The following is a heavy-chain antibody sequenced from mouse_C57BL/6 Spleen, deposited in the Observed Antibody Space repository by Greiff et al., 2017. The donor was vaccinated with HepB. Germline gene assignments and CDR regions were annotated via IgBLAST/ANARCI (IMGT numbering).Heavy chain of an antibody. CDR2: IWTGGGT. J-gene: IGHJ1*03. CDR1: GFSLTSYA. Sequence: VKLVESGPGLVAPSQSLSITCTVSGFSLTSYAISWVRQPPGKGLEWLGVIWTGGGTNYNSALKSRLSISKDNSKSQVFLKMNSLQTDDTARYYCARKNYGSSYLYFDVWGTGTTVTVSS. D-gene: IGHD1-1*01. V-gene: IGHV2-9-1*01. CDR3: ARKNYGSSYLYFDV.